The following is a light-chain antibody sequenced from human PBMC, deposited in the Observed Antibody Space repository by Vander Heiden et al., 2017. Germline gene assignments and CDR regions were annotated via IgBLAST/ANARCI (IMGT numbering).Light chain of an antibody. CDR1: SSSIGAGYD. CDR3: QSYDRSLRGV. V-gene: IGLV1-40*01. CDR2: GNN. J-gene: IGLJ2*01. Sequence: QSVLPPPPSVSGAPGHWVSIPCSGASSSIGAGYDIHWYQHLPGTAAKLLIYGNNNRPSGVPDRFAGSKSGTSASLAITGLQPEDAADYYCQSYDRSLRGVFGGGTKLTVL.